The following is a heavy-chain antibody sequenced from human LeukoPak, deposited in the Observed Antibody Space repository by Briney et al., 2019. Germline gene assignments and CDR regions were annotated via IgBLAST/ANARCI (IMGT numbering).Heavy chain of an antibody. Sequence: ASVKVSCKASGYIFTDYYMHWVRQAPGQGLEWMGWINPNSGGTNYAQKFQGRVTMTRDTSISTAYMELSRLRSDDTAVYYCARTYGSGSYGYWGQGTLVTVSS. J-gene: IGHJ4*02. D-gene: IGHD3-10*01. CDR3: ARTYGSGSYGY. CDR1: GYIFTDYY. V-gene: IGHV1-2*02. CDR2: INPNSGGT.